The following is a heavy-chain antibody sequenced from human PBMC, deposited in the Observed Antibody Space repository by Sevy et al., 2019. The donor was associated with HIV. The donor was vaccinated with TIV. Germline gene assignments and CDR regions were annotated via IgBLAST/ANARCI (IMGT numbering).Heavy chain of an antibody. D-gene: IGHD6-19*01. J-gene: IGHJ4*02. CDR1: GGSFSGYY. CDR2: VNHSGST. V-gene: IGHV4-34*01. Sequence: SETVSLTCGVYGGSFSGYYWSWIRQPPGKGLEWIGEVNHSGSTNYNPSLKSRVTISVDTSKNQFSLKLSSVTAADTAMYYCARYRVAGNFDYWGEGTLVTVS. CDR3: ARYRVAGNFDY.